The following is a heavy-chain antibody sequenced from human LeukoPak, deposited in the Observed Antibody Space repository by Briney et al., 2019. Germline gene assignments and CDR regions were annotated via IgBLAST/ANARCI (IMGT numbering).Heavy chain of an antibody. CDR2: IYHGGST. J-gene: IGHJ5*02. Sequence: SQTLSLTCAVSGGSISSGGYSWSWIRQPPGKGLEWIGYIYHGGSTYYNPSLKSRVTISVDRSKNQFSLKLSSVTAADTAVYYCARGNDYVFPYWFDPWGQGTLVTASS. V-gene: IGHV4-30-2*01. CDR3: ARGNDYVFPYWFDP. CDR1: GGSISSGGYS. D-gene: IGHD4-17*01.